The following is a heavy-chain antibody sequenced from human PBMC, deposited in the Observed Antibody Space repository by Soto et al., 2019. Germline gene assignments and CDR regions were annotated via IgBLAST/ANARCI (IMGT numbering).Heavy chain of an antibody. CDR2: INHSGST. J-gene: IGHJ6*02. Sequence: SETLSLTCAVYSRSFSNYYWSWIRQPPGKGLEWIGEINHSGSTNYNTSLKRRVTISVDTPKTQFSLKLSSVTAADTAVYYCARVDHGDYAANYFRGMDVWGQGTTVTVSS. CDR3: ARVDHGDYAANYFRGMDV. D-gene: IGHD4-17*01. CDR1: SRSFSNYY. V-gene: IGHV4-34*01.